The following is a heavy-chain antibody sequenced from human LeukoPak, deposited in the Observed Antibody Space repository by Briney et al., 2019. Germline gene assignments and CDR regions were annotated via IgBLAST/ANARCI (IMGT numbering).Heavy chain of an antibody. Sequence: SETLSLTCTVSGGSLSSDYWSWIRQPPGKGLEWIGYIYYNGSTNYNPSLKSRVTISVDTSKNQFSLNLSSVTAADTAVYFCAGFTAQVDYYYMDVWGKGTAVTVSS. D-gene: IGHD2-21*02. J-gene: IGHJ6*03. CDR2: IYYNGST. V-gene: IGHV4-59*01. CDR3: AGFTAQVDYYYMDV. CDR1: GGSLSSDY.